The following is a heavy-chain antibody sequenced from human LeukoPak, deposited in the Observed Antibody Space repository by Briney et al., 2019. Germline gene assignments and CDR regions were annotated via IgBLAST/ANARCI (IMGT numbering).Heavy chain of an antibody. V-gene: IGHV3-23*01. CDR3: AKGDRFGTTGTMDV. CDR2: ISGSGDST. D-gene: IGHD1-1*01. Sequence: GGSLRLSCAASGFTFSSYAMSWVRQAPGKGLEWVSAISGSGDSTYYADSVRGRITISRDNSKNTLYLQMNSLRAEDTAVYYCAKGDRFGTTGTMDVWGQGTTVTVSS. J-gene: IGHJ6*02. CDR1: GFTFSSYA.